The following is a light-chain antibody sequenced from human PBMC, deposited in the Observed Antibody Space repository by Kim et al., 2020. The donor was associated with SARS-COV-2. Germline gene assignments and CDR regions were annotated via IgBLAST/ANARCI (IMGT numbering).Light chain of an antibody. V-gene: IGKV1-5*01. Sequence: SASVGDRVTITCRASQFISTWLAWYQQKPGKAPKLLIYQASTLESGVPSRFSGSGSGTDLSLTIGSLQPDDFATYYCQHYNSYPYTFGQGTKVEI. CDR1: QFISTW. J-gene: IGKJ2*01. CDR3: QHYNSYPYT. CDR2: QAS.